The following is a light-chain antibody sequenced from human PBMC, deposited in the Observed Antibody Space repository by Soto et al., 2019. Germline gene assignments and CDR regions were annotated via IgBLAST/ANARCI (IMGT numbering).Light chain of an antibody. CDR3: QSYDTGLSVYV. J-gene: IGLJ1*01. V-gene: IGLV2-14*03. CDR1: SGDVGGFNY. CDR2: EDN. Sequence: QSALTQPASVSGSPGQSITISCTGTSGDVGGFNYVSWYQQYPGKAPKLLIYEDNTRPSGVPDRFSASKSGTSASLAITGLQAEDEADYYCQSYDTGLSVYVFGTGTKLTVL.